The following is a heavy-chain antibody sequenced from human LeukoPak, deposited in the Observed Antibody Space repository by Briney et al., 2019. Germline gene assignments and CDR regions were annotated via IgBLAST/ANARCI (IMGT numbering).Heavy chain of an antibody. CDR2: IYYSGST. D-gene: IGHD3-22*01. V-gene: IGHV4-39*07. CDR3: ARVGDYDSCGYHFDY. CDR1: GGSISSSSYY. Sequence: SETLSLTCTVSGGSISSSSYYWGWIRQPPGKGLEWIGSIYYSGSTYYNPSLKSRVTISVDTSKNQFSLKLSSVAAADTAVYYCARVGDYDSCGYHFDYWGQGTLVTVSS. J-gene: IGHJ4*02.